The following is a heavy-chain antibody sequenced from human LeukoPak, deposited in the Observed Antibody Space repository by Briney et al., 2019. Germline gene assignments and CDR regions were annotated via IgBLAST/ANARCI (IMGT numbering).Heavy chain of an antibody. J-gene: IGHJ6*03. CDR3: ARCYYYYYYMDV. CDR2: INHSGST. CDR1: GGSFSGYY. V-gene: IGHV4-34*01. Sequence: SSETLSLTCAVYGGSFSGYYWSWIRQPPGKGLEWIGEINHSGSTNYNPSLKSRVTISVDTSKNHFSLQLTSVTAADTAVYYCARCYYYYYYMDVWGKGTTVTVSS.